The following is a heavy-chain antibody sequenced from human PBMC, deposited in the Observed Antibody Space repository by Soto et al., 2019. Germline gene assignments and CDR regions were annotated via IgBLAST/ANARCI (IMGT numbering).Heavy chain of an antibody. CDR3: ARWPQLEPRFDY. D-gene: IGHD1-1*01. Sequence: QVQLQESGPGLVKPSQTLSLTCTVSGGSISSGGYYWSWIRQHPGKGLEWIGYIYYSGSTYYNPSLKSRVXXXVXXSKNQVSLKLSSVTAADTAVYYCARWPQLEPRFDYWGQGTLVTVSS. V-gene: IGHV4-31*03. CDR1: GGSISSGGYY. CDR2: IYYSGST. J-gene: IGHJ4*02.